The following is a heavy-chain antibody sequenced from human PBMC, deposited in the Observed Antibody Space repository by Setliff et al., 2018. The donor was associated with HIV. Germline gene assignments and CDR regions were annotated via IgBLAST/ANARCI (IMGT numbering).Heavy chain of an antibody. D-gene: IGHD1-26*01. Sequence: GGSLRLSCAASGFTFSNAWMNWVRQAPGKGLEWVGRVKSKGSGGTTDYATPVKGRFTISRDDSKNTLYLQMNSLKTEDTAVYYCTTDLGGSYHGWNYWGQGTLVTVSS. CDR2: VKSKGSGGTT. CDR3: TTDLGGSYHGWNY. CDR1: GFTFSNAW. V-gene: IGHV3-15*07. J-gene: IGHJ4*02.